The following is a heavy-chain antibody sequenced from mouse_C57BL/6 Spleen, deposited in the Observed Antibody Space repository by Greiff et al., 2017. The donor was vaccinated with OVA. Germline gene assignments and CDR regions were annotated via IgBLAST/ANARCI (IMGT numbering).Heavy chain of an antibody. Sequence: EVQLQQSGPVLVKPGASVKMSCKASGYTFTDYYMNWVKQSHGKSLEWIGVINPYNGGTSYNQKLKGKATLTVDKSSSTAYMELNSLTSKDSAVYYCARGYYGSSLYYYAMDYWGQGTSVTVSS. CDR1: GYTFTDYY. D-gene: IGHD1-1*01. V-gene: IGHV1-19*01. CDR2: INPYNGGT. J-gene: IGHJ4*01. CDR3: ARGYYGSSLYYYAMDY.